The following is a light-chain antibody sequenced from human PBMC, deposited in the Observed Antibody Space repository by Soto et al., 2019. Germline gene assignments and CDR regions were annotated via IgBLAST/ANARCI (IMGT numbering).Light chain of an antibody. CDR2: DNN. J-gene: IGLJ1*01. CDR3: GTWDSSLSAVYV. CDR1: SSNIGNNY. V-gene: IGLV1-51*01. Sequence: QCVLTRLPSVSAAPGQKVTISCSGSSSNIGNNYVSWYQQLPGTAPKLLIYDNNKRPSGIPDRFSGSKSGTSATLGITGLQTGDEADYYCGTWDSSLSAVYVFGTGTKVTVL.